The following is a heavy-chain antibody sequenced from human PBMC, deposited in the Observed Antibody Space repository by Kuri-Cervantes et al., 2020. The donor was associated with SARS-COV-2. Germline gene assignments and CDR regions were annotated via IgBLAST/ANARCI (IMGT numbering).Heavy chain of an antibody. CDR2: IYPGDSDT. Sequence: GESLKISCKGSGYSFTSYGIGWVRQMPGKGLEWMGIIYPGDSDTRYSPSFQGQVTISADKSISTAYLQWSRLKASDTAMYYCARHHKVQLELRDYWGQGTLVTVSS. CDR3: ARHHKVQLELRDY. CDR1: GYSFTSYG. J-gene: IGHJ4*02. V-gene: IGHV5-51*01. D-gene: IGHD1-7*01.